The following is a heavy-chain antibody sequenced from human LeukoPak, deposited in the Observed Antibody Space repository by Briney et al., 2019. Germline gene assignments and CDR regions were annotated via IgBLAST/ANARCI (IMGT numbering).Heavy chain of an antibody. CDR3: TTEYYYGSGSFDY. Sequence: GSLRLSFAASGFTFSNAWMSWVRRAPGKGAGWVGRIKSKTDGGTTDYAAPGKGRFTISRYDSKNTLYLQMNSLKTEDTAVYYCTTEYYYGSGSFDYWGQGTLVTVSS. J-gene: IGHJ4*02. CDR2: IKSKTDGGTT. CDR1: GFTFSNAW. D-gene: IGHD3-10*01. V-gene: IGHV3-15*01.